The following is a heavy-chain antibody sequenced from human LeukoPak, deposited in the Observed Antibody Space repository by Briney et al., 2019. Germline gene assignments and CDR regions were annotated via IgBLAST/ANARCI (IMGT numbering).Heavy chain of an antibody. V-gene: IGHV4-4*07. CDR3: ARETTMIVVVSAFDM. J-gene: IGHJ3*02. D-gene: IGHD3-22*01. Sequence: SETLSLTCTVSGGSISSYYWSWIRQPAGKGLEWIGRIYTSGSTNYNPSLKSRVTMSVDTSKNQFSLRLSSVTAADTAVYYCARETTMIVVVSAFDMWGHGTLVTVSS. CDR1: GGSISSYY. CDR2: IYTSGST.